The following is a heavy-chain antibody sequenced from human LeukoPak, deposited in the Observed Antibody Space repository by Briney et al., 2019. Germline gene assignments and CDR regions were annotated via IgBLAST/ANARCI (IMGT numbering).Heavy chain of an antibody. CDR2: FDPEDGET. D-gene: IGHD3-3*01. V-gene: IGHV1-24*01. CDR3: ARGPSRAIFGVVMDAEYFQH. Sequence: ASVKVSCKVSGYTLTELSMHWVQQAPGKGLEWMGGFDPEDGETIYAQKFQGRVTMTEDTSTDTAYMELSSLRSEDTAVYYCARGPSRAIFGVVMDAEYFQHWGQGTLVTVSS. J-gene: IGHJ1*01. CDR1: GYTLTELS.